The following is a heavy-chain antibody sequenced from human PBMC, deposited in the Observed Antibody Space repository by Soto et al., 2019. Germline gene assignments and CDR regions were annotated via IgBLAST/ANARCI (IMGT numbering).Heavy chain of an antibody. D-gene: IGHD6-13*01. CDR3: ASTYSTSWYWFDT. CDR2: IFSNEEN. J-gene: IGHJ5*02. V-gene: IGHV2-26*04. CDR1: GFSLSNAGLG. Sequence: QVTVKESGPVLVKPTETLTLTCTVSGFSLSNAGLGVSWIRQPPGKALEWLAHIFSNEENSYSTSLKSRLTISKDTSKSQVVLIMTILDPVDTATDYCASTYSTSWYWFDTWGQGTLVTVSS.